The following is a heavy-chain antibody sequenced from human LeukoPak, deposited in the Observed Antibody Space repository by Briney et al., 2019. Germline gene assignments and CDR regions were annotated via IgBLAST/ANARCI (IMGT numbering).Heavy chain of an antibody. D-gene: IGHD5-18*01. CDR1: GFTFSNYW. J-gene: IGHJ4*02. V-gene: IGHV3-7*01. CDR2: IKQDGSET. Sequence: GGSLRLSCAATGFTFSNYWINWVRQAPGKGLEWVANIKQDGSETYCVDSVKGRFTISRDNAKNSLYLQMNSLRDEDTAVYYCARGGSGYSYGKIDSWGQGILVTVSS. CDR3: ARGGSGYSYGKIDS.